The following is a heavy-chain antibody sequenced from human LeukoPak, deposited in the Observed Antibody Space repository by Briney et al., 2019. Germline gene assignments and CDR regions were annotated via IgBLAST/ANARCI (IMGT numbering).Heavy chain of an antibody. Sequence: SETLSLTCAVYGGSFSGYYWSWIRQPPGKGLEWIGEINHSGSTNYNPSLKSRVTISVDTSKNQFSLKLSSATAADTAVYYCARYSGSHFDYWGQGTLVTVSS. J-gene: IGHJ4*02. D-gene: IGHD1-26*01. V-gene: IGHV4-34*01. CDR3: ARYSGSHFDY. CDR2: INHSGST. CDR1: GGSFSGYY.